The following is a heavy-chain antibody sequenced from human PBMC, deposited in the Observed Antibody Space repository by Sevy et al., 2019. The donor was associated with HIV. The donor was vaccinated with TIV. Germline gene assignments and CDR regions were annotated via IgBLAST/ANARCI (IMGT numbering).Heavy chain of an antibody. D-gene: IGHD5-18*01. CDR2: ISAYNGNT. Sequence: ASVKVSCKASGYTFTSYGISWVRQAPGQGLEWMGWISAYNGNTNYARKLQGRVTMTTDTSTSTAYMELRSLRSDDTAVYYCARGGGGSWIQLWLRSFDYWGQGTLVTVSS. V-gene: IGHV1-18*01. CDR3: ARGGGGSWIQLWLRSFDY. CDR1: GYTFTSYG. J-gene: IGHJ4*02.